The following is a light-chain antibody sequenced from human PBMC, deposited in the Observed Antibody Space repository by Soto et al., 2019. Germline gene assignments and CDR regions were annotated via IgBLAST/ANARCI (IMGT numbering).Light chain of an antibody. J-gene: IGLJ2*01. CDR2: EVS. CDR3: SSYTSSSTVV. V-gene: IGLV2-14*01. CDR1: SSYVGCYNY. Sequence: QSVLTQPASVSGSPGQSITISCTGTSSYVGCYNYVSWYQQHPGKAPKLMIYEVSNRPSGVSNRFSGSKSVNTASLTISGLQVDDEADYYCSSYTSSSTVVFGGGTKLTVL.